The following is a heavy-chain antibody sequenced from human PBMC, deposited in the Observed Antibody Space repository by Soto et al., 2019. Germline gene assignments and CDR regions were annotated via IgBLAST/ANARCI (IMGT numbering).Heavy chain of an antibody. CDR3: ARSTFFIAAAGTGWFDP. J-gene: IGHJ5*02. V-gene: IGHV3-48*03. CDR2: ISSSGSTI. Sequence: GGSLRLSCAASGFTFSSYEMNWVRQAPGKGLEWVSYISSSGSTIYYADSVKGRFTISRDNAKNSLYLQMNSLRAEDTAVYYCARSTFFIAAAGTGWFDPWGQGTLVTVSS. D-gene: IGHD6-13*01. CDR1: GFTFSSYE.